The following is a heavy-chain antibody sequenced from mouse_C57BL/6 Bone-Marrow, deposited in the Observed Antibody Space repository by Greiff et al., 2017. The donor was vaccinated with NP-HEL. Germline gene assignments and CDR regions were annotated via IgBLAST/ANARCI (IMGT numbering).Heavy chain of an antibody. D-gene: IGHD2-5*01. CDR2: ISDGGSYT. CDR3: ARETSYYSNWGYAMDY. V-gene: IGHV5-4*01. J-gene: IGHJ4*01. Sequence: EVKLEESGGGLVKPGGSLKLSCAASGFTFSSYAMSWVRQTPEKRLEWVATISDGGSYTYYPDNVKGRFTISRDNAKNNLYLQMSHLKSEDTAMYYCARETSYYSNWGYAMDYWGQGTSVTVSS. CDR1: GFTFSSYA.